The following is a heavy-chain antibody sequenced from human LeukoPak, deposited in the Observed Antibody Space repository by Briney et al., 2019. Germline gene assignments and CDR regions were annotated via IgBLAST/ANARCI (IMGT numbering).Heavy chain of an antibody. CDR3: ARGLGGSGGYFLTFDY. J-gene: IGHJ4*02. D-gene: IGHD1-26*01. CDR2: ISAYNGNT. V-gene: IGHV1-18*01. CDR1: GYTFTSYS. Sequence: ASVKVSCTASGYTFTSYSINGVRQAPGQGLEWMGWISAYNGNTKYAQKVQGRVTMTTDTSTSTADMELRSLRSDDTAVYYCARGLGGSGGYFLTFDYWGGGPLDSVSS.